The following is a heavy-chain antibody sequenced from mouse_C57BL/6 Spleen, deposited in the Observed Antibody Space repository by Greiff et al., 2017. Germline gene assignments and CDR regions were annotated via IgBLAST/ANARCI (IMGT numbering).Heavy chain of an antibody. CDR1: GYTFTDYE. V-gene: IGHV1-15*01. Sequence: QVQLQQSGAELVRPGASVTLSCKASGYTFTDYEMHWVKQTPVHGLEWIGAIDPETGGTAYNQKFKGKAILTADKSSSTAYMELRRLTAEDSAGYYCTRGGPEYFDVWGTGTTVTVSS. CDR2: IDPETGGT. CDR3: TRGGPEYFDV. J-gene: IGHJ1*03.